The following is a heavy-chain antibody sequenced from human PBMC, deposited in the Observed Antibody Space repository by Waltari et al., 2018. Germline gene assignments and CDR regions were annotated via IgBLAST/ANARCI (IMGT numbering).Heavy chain of an antibody. CDR1: GFPFSSSG. Sequence: QVQLVESGGGVVQPGGSLRLSCAASGFPFSSSGLHWVAQAPGKGLEWVAVIRYDGSNKYYADSVKGRFTISRDNSKNTLYLQMNSLRAEDTAVYYCAKTPRGGIVVVFDYWGQGTLVTVSS. J-gene: IGHJ4*02. D-gene: IGHD3-22*01. CDR2: IRYDGSNK. V-gene: IGHV3-30*02. CDR3: AKTPRGGIVVVFDY.